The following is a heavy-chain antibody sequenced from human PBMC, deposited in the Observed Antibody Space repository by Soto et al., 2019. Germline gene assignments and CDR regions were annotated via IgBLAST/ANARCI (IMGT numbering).Heavy chain of an antibody. CDR1: GFTFSNYG. V-gene: IGHV3-30*03. Sequence: GGSLRLSCEACGFTFSNYGTHWVRQAPGEGLEWVAHISYDGSNEHYADSVKGRFTISRDNAKNSLYLQMNSLRAEDTAVYYCARDVLVYCGGDCPFDIWGQGTMVTVSS. CDR2: ISYDGSNE. D-gene: IGHD2-21*02. J-gene: IGHJ3*02. CDR3: ARDVLVYCGGDCPFDI.